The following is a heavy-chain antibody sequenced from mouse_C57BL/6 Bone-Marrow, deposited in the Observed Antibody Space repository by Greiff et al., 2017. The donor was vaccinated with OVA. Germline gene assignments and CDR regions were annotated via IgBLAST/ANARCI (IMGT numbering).Heavy chain of an antibody. Sequence: EVKVVESGGGLVKPGGSLKLSCAASGFTFSSYAMSWVRQTPEKRLEWVATISDGGSYTYYPDNVKGRFTISRDNAKNNLYLQMSHLKSEDTAMYYCASGPVLLWLRRGAMDYWGQGTSVTVSS. D-gene: IGHD2-2*01. V-gene: IGHV5-4*03. CDR1: GFTFSSYA. J-gene: IGHJ4*01. CDR2: ISDGGSYT. CDR3: ASGPVLLWLRRGAMDY.